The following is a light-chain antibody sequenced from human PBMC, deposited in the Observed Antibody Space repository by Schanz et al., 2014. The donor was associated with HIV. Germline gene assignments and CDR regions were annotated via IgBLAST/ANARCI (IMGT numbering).Light chain of an antibody. CDR1: QSVSAN. Sequence: EIVMTQSPATLSVSPGERATLSCRASQSVSANLAWYQQKPGQAPRLLLFGASRRATGIPDRFSGSGSGTDFSLTISRLEPEDFAVYYCQHYGSSFGPGTKVDIK. CDR2: GAS. V-gene: IGKV3-20*01. J-gene: IGKJ3*01. CDR3: QHYGSS.